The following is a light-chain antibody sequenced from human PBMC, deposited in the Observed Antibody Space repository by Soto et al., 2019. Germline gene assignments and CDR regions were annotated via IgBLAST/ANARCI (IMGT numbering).Light chain of an antibody. V-gene: IGKV1-5*01. CDR1: QSLHNC. CDR3: QQYNRHWT. J-gene: IGKJ1*01. CDR2: DVS. Sequence: DIQLTLSTSSVCASVGGRGAVSVRAAQSLHNCLASYQQTPGKAPKLLIYDVSSLESGVPSTFSASGSETEFTLTLSILSPDDFPTYYSQQYNRHWTSGQGTKV.